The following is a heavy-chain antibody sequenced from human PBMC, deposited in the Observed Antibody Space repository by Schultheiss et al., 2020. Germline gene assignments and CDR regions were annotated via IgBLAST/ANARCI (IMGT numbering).Heavy chain of an antibody. CDR1: GFTFNNYT. CDR2: IDYSGATV. D-gene: IGHD1-1*01. V-gene: IGHV3-48*01. J-gene: IGHJ6*02. Sequence: GGSLRLSCAASGFTFNNYTMNWVRQAPGKGLEWVSYIDYSGATVYYADSVKGRFTISRDNAKNSLYLQMNSLRAGDTAVYYCARDLTTTVYYYGMGVWGQGTTVTVSS. CDR3: ARDLTTTVYYYGMGV.